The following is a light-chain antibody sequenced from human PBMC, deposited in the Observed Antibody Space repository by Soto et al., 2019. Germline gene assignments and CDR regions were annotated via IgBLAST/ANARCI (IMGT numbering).Light chain of an antibody. V-gene: IGKV1-39*01. J-gene: IGKJ1*01. CDR1: QSISNH. Sequence: DIQMTQSPSSLSASAEDRVIITCRASQSISNHLNWYQQKPGQAPKLLIDAASSLPSGVPSRFSGSGSGTDFTLTISSLQPEDFATYYCQQSYSTPWTFGQGTKVDIK. CDR3: QQSYSTPWT. CDR2: AAS.